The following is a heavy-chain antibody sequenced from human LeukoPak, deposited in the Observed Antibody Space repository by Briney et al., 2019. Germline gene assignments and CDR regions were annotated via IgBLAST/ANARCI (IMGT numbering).Heavy chain of an antibody. Sequence: ASVKVSCKASGNTFTDYYIHWVRQAPGGELEWMVWIIPNSGGTNYAQKFHGWDTMTRDTSISTAYMEVSRLRSDDTGVYYCATDGRCRGPTCERGMDVWGQGTTVTV. CDR3: ATDGRCRGPTCERGMDV. D-gene: IGHD1-1*01. CDR2: IIPNSGGT. V-gene: IGHV1-2*04. CDR1: GNTFTDYY. J-gene: IGHJ6*02.